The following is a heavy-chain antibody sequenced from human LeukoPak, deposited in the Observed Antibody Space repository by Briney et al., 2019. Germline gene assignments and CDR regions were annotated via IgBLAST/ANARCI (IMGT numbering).Heavy chain of an antibody. J-gene: IGHJ6*03. CDR2: ISSSGSTV. CDR3: ARDQITMVRGVIIKDYYYYYMDV. D-gene: IGHD3-10*01. V-gene: IGHV3-48*03. CDR1: GFTFSSYE. Sequence: GGSLRLSCAASGFTFSSYEMNWVRQAPGKGLEWVSYISSSGSTVYYADSVKGRFTISRDNAKNSLYLQMNSLRAEDTAVYYCARDQITMVRGVIIKDYYYYYMDVWGKGTTVTVSS.